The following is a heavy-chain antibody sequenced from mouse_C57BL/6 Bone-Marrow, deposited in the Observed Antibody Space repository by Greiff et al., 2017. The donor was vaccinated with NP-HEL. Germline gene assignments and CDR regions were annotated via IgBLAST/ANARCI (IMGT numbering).Heavy chain of an antibody. CDR3: AREGWSDFDY. CDR1: GYTFTSYW. CDR2: IDPSDSYT. D-gene: IGHD1-1*02. J-gene: IGHJ2*01. Sequence: VQLQQPGAELVMPGASVKLSCKASGYTFTSYWMHWVKQRPGQGLEWIGEIDPSDSYTNYNQKFKGKSTLTVDKSSSPAYMQLSSLTSEDSAVYYCAREGWSDFDYWGQGTTLTVSS. V-gene: IGHV1-69*01.